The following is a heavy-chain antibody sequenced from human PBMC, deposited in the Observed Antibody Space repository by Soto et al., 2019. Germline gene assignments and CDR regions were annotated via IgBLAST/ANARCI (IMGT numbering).Heavy chain of an antibody. CDR3: ARGPSYYDFWSGYYEIDY. V-gene: IGHV4-59*01. CDR1: GGSISSYY. CDR2: IYYSGST. Sequence: XETLSLTCTVSGGSISSYYWSWIRQPPGKGLEWIGYIYYSGSTNYNPSLKSRVTISVDTSKNQFSLKLSSVTAADTAVYYCARGPSYYDFWSGYYEIDYWGQGTLVTVSS. J-gene: IGHJ4*02. D-gene: IGHD3-3*01.